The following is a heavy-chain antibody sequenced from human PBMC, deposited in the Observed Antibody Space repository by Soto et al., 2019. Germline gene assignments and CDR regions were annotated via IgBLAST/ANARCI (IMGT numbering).Heavy chain of an antibody. V-gene: IGHV4-39*01. CDR2: IYYSGST. D-gene: IGHD3-22*01. CDR3: ARSSAVITTLDYFDY. J-gene: IGHJ4*02. Sequence: SETLSLTCTFSGGSIIGSSYYWGWIRQPPGKGLEWIGSIYYSGSTYYNPSLKSRVTISVDTSKNQFSLKLSSVTAADTAVYYCARSSAVITTLDYFDYWGQGTLVTVSS. CDR1: GGSIIGSSYY.